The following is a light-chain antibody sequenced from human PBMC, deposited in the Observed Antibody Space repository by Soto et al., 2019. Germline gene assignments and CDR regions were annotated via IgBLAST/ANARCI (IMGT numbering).Light chain of an antibody. CDR3: QSYDSSNVV. Sequence: NFMLTQPHSVSESPGKTVTISCTGSSGSIASNYVQWYQQRPGSAPTILIYEDKQRPSGVPDRFSGSIDSSSNSASLTISGLKTEDEADYYCQSYDSSNVVFGGGTKLTVL. CDR1: SGSIASNY. J-gene: IGLJ2*01. V-gene: IGLV6-57*02. CDR2: EDK.